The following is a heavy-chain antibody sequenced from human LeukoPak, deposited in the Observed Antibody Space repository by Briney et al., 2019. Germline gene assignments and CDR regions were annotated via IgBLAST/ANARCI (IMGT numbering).Heavy chain of an antibody. CDR1: GFTFSSYA. V-gene: IGHV3-23*01. CDR2: ISGSGGST. Sequence: GGSLRLSCAVSGFTFSSYAMSWVRQAPGKGLEWVSAISGSGGSTYYADSVKGRFTISRDNSKNTLYLQMNSLRAEDTAVYYCAKLHRYCSSTSCPNAFDIWGQGTMVTVSS. D-gene: IGHD2-2*01. J-gene: IGHJ3*02. CDR3: AKLHRYCSSTSCPNAFDI.